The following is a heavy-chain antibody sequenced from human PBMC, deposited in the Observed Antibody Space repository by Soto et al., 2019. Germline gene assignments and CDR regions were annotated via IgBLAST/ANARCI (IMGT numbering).Heavy chain of an antibody. CDR2: ISGNSGNL. D-gene: IGHD4-17*01. Sequence: EVQLVESGGGLVQPGRSLRLSCAASGFTFDDYAMPWVRQGPGKGLEWVSRISGNSGNLGYADSVKGRFTISRDNAKNSLYLQMNSLRGEDTALYYCAKGASTTVFAFNDYWGQGTLVTVSS. CDR1: GFTFDDYA. J-gene: IGHJ4*02. CDR3: AKGASTTVFAFNDY. V-gene: IGHV3-9*01.